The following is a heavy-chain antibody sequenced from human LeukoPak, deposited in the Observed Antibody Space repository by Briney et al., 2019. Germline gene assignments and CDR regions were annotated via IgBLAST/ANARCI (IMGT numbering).Heavy chain of an antibody. CDR2: IYTSGST. CDR1: GGSISSYY. D-gene: IGHD3-3*01. Sequence: SETLSLTCTVSGGSISSYYWSWIRQPAGKGLEWIGRIYTSGSTNYNPSLKSRVTMSVDTSKNQFSLKLSSVTAADTAVYYCARTHPRPTIFGVVSPGWGQGTLVTVSS. CDR3: ARTHPRPTIFGVVSPG. J-gene: IGHJ4*02. V-gene: IGHV4-4*07.